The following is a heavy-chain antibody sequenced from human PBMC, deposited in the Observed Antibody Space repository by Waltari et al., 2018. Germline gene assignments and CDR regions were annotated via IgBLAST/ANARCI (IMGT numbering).Heavy chain of an antibody. Sequence: QLQLQESGPGLVKPSETLSLTCTVSGGSISSSRYYWGWLRQPPGKGLEWIGSIYYSWSTYYNPSLKSRVTISVDTSKNQFSLKLSSVTAADTAVYYCARHGRFFHYYYYMDVWGKGTTVTVSS. J-gene: IGHJ6*03. D-gene: IGHD3-3*01. CDR1: GGSISSSRYY. V-gene: IGHV4-39*01. CDR2: IYYSWST. CDR3: ARHGRFFHYYYYMDV.